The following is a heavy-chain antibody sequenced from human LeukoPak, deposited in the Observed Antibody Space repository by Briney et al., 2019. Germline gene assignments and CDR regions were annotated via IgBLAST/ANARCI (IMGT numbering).Heavy chain of an antibody. J-gene: IGHJ4*02. CDR3: ARHDFWSGYYTFDY. CDR2: IYYSGST. Sequence: SETLSLTCTVSGGSISSYYWSWIRQPPGKGLEWIGYIYYSGSTNYNPSLKSRVTISVDTSKNQFSLKLSSVTAADTAVYYCARHDFWSGYYTFDYWSQGTLVTVSS. CDR1: GGSISSYY. V-gene: IGHV4-59*08. D-gene: IGHD3-3*01.